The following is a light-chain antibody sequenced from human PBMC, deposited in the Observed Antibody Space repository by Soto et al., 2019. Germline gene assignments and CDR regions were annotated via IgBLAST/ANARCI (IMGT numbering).Light chain of an antibody. J-gene: IGKJ4*01. CDR3: QQRSNWPLT. Sequence: PGERATLSCRASQSVAGSLAWYQQKPGQTPRLLIYDASNRATGIPARFNGSGSGTDFTLTVSSLEPEDFAVYYCQQRSNWPLTFGGGTKAEIK. V-gene: IGKV3-11*01. CDR2: DAS. CDR1: QSVAGS.